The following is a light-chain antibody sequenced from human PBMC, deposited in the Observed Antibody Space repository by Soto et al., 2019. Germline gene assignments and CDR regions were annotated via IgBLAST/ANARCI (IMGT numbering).Light chain of an antibody. J-gene: IGLJ1*01. CDR2: DVS. CDR1: SSDVGGYNY. Sequence: SALTQPASVSGSPGQSITISCTGTSSDVGGYNYVSWYQQHPGKAPKLMIYDVSNRPSGVSNRFSGSKSGNTASLTISGLQAEVEADYYCTSYTSSSTLGVFGTGTKLTVL. V-gene: IGLV2-14*01. CDR3: TSYTSSSTLGV.